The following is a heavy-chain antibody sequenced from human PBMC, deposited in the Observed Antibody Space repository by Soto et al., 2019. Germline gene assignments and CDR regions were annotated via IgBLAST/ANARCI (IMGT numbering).Heavy chain of an antibody. Sequence: GGSLRLSSAASGFNFSSYAMSWVRQAPGKGLEWVSAISGSGGSTYYADSVKGRFTISRDNSKNTLYLQMNSLRAEDTAVYYCAKDLYDSSGSTDAFDIWGQGTMVTVSS. CDR3: AKDLYDSSGSTDAFDI. CDR2: ISGSGGST. D-gene: IGHD3-22*01. J-gene: IGHJ3*02. V-gene: IGHV3-23*01. CDR1: GFNFSSYA.